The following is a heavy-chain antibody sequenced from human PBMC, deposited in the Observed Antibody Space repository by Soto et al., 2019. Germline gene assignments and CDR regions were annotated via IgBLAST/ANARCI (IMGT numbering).Heavy chain of an antibody. Sequence: SETLSLTCTVSGGSISSYYWSWIRQPPGKGLEWIGYIYYSGSTNYNPSLKSRVTISVDTSKNQFSLKLSSVTAADTAVYYCARDGRGYGAFDIWGQGTMVT. J-gene: IGHJ3*02. CDR1: GGSISSYY. D-gene: IGHD3-10*01. CDR3: ARDGRGYGAFDI. V-gene: IGHV4-59*01. CDR2: IYYSGST.